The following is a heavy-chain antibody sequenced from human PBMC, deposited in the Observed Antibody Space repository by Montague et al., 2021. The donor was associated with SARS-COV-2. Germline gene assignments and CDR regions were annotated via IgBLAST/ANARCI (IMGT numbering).Heavy chain of an antibody. CDR2: IGSNGGST. Sequence: SLRLSCAASGFTFSIYAMTWVRQAPGKGLEWLSAIGSNGGSTYYADSVKGRFTISRDNSKNTLYLQMNSLRAEDTAVYYCAKGDTAMAPYNWFDPWGQGTLVTVSS. CDR3: AKGDTAMAPYNWFDP. CDR1: GFTFSIYA. D-gene: IGHD5-18*01. J-gene: IGHJ5*02. V-gene: IGHV3-23*01.